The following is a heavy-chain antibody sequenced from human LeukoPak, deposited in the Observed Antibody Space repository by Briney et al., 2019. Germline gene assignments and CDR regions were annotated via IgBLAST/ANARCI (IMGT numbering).Heavy chain of an antibody. V-gene: IGHV3-11*01. J-gene: IGHJ4*02. CDR1: GFTFSDCY. Sequence: PGGSLRLSCAASGFTFSDCYMSWIRQAPGKGLEWASYISSSGSAIYYADSVQGRFTISRDNAKNSLYLQMSGLRAEDTAVYYCARGDGSWYGPDYWGQGTLVTVSS. CDR3: ARGDGSWYGPDY. CDR2: ISSSGSAI. D-gene: IGHD6-13*01.